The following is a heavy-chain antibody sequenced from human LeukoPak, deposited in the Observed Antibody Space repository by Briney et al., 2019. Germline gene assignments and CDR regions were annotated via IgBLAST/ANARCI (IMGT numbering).Heavy chain of an antibody. CDR3: ARYSSGYYMDV. Sequence: PSETLSLTCTVSGGSISGYYCTWIRQPAGKGLEWIGRIHTSGTTNYNPSLKSRVTMSEDTSKNQFSLKLSSVTAADTAVYYCARYSSGYYMDVWGKGTTVTVSS. D-gene: IGHD6-6*01. J-gene: IGHJ6*03. CDR2: IHTSGTT. CDR1: GGSISGYY. V-gene: IGHV4-4*07.